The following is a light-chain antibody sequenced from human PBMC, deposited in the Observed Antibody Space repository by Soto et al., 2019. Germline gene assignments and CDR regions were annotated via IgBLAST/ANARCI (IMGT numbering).Light chain of an antibody. CDR2: GTG. Sequence: EIVLTQSPGTLSLSPGQRATLSCRASQSVSRSYLAWYQHKRGQAPRLLMFGTGSRATGIPDRFSGTGSGTDFTLIINRLEPEDFAVYFCQQYNNWPLTFGGGTKVETK. J-gene: IGKJ4*01. V-gene: IGKV3-20*01. CDR1: QSVSRSY. CDR3: QQYNNWPLT.